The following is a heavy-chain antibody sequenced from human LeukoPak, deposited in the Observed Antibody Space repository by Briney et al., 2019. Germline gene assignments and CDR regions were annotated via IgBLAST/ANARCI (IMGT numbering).Heavy chain of an antibody. V-gene: IGHV3-21*01. D-gene: IGHD4-17*01. CDR2: ISSSSSYI. J-gene: IGHJ4*02. CDR1: GFTFSSYS. Sequence: GGSLRLSCAASGFTFSSYSMNWVRQAPGKGLGLVSSISSSSSYIYYADSVKGRFTISRDNARNSLYLQMNSLRAEHTAVYYCAIDNYGDYVLGYWGQGTLVTVSS. CDR3: AIDNYGDYVLGY.